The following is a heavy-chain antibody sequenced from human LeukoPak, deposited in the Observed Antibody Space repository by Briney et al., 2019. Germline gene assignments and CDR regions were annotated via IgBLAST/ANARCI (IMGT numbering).Heavy chain of an antibody. CDR3: TRTFGYYYFYMDV. V-gene: IGHV3-49*04. J-gene: IGHJ6*03. CDR1: VFTFGDYA. D-gene: IGHD3-16*01. CDR2: IRTEAYDGAT. Sequence: SGGSLRLSCAASVFTFGDYAMSWVRQAPGKGLEWVGFIRTEAYDGATDYGASVKGRFTISRDDSKNIAYLQMNSLNTEDTAVYYCTRTFGYYYFYMDVWGKGTTVIVSS.